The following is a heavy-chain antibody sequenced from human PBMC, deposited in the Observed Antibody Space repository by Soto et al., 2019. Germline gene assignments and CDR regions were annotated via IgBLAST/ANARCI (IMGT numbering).Heavy chain of an antibody. V-gene: IGHV3-30*18. D-gene: IGHD1-26*01. CDR2: ISYDGSNK. CDR3: AKDLGVGATTRNAFDI. J-gene: IGHJ3*02. Sequence: GGSLRLSCAASGFTFSSYGMHWVRQAPGKGLEWVAVISYDGSNKYYADSVKGRFTISRDNSKNTLYLQMNSLRAEDTAVYYCAKDLGVGATTRNAFDIWGQGTMVTVSS. CDR1: GFTFSSYG.